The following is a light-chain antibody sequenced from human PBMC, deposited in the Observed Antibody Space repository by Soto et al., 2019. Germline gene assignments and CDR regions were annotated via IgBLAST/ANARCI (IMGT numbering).Light chain of an antibody. CDR3: QQAYSFPIT. CDR1: QGISSR. J-gene: IGKJ5*01. V-gene: IGKV1D-12*01. Sequence: DIQLTQSPSSVSASVGDRVTITFRASQGISSRLAWYQQKPGKAPKLLIYAACSLESGVPSRFSGSGSGTDFILTISSLQPEDFATYYCQQAYSFPITLGQGTRLEIK. CDR2: AAC.